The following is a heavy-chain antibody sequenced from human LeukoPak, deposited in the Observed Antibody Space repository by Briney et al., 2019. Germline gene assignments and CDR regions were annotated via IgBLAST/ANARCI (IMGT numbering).Heavy chain of an antibody. Sequence: GQSLRLSCTASGFIFGDHAMSWVRQAPGKGLEWVGFIRSKAYGGTTEYAASVKGRFTISRDDSEGIAYLQMNSLRIDDTAVYYCARGPIHLWLPNGMDVWGQGTTVIVFS. CDR3: ARGPIHLWLPNGMDV. V-gene: IGHV3-49*04. J-gene: IGHJ6*02. D-gene: IGHD5-18*01. CDR1: GFIFGDHA. CDR2: IRSKAYGGTT.